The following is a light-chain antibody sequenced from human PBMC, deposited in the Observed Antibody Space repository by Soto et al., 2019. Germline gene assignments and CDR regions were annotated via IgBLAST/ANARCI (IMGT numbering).Light chain of an antibody. V-gene: IGKV3-15*01. J-gene: IGKJ1*01. CDR2: GAS. Sequence: DIVMTQSPSTLSVSPLEKSTLSCSASQSVSSNLAWYQQKPGQGPRLLIYGASTRATGIPARFSGSGSGTEFTLTISSLQSEDFAVYYCQQYNNWPPWTFGQGTKVDIK. CDR1: QSVSSN. CDR3: QQYNNWPPWT.